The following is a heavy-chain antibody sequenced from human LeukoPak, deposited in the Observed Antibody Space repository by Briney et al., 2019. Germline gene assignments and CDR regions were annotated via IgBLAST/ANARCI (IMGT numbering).Heavy chain of an antibody. CDR2: ISYDGSNK. CDR1: GFTFSSYA. J-gene: IGHJ4*02. Sequence: GGSLRLSCAASGFTFSSYAMHWVRQAPGKGLEWVAVISYDGSNKYYADSVKGRFTISRDNSKNTLYLQMNSLRAEDTAVYYCARDDYVWGSYLDYWGQGTLVTVSS. V-gene: IGHV3-30*04. CDR3: ARDDYVWGSYLDY. D-gene: IGHD3-16*01.